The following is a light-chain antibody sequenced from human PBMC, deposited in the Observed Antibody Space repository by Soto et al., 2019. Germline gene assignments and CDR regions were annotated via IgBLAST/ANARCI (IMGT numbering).Light chain of an antibody. CDR2: SAF. Sequence: EIVLTQSPATLSLSPGERATLSCRASQSISNNLAWYQQKPGQAPRLVIYSAFTRATGIPARFSGSGSGTEFTLTISSLQSEDFAVYYCQENNDWRFTFGPGTKVDIK. CDR3: QENNDWRFT. CDR1: QSISNN. V-gene: IGKV3-15*01. J-gene: IGKJ3*01.